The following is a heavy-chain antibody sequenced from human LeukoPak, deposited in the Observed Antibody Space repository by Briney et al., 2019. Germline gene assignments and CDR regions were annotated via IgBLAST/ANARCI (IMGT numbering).Heavy chain of an antibody. V-gene: IGHV3-7*01. CDR3: ARVPGPAQWLVRLQSYYFDY. CDR2: IKQDGSEK. D-gene: IGHD6-19*01. J-gene: IGHJ4*02. Sequence: GGSLRLSCAASGFTFSSYWMSWVRQAPGKGLEWVANIKQDGSEKYYVDSVKGRFTISRNNAKNSLYLQMNSLRAEDTAVYYCARVPGPAQWLVRLQSYYFDYWGQGTLVTVSS. CDR1: GFTFSSYW.